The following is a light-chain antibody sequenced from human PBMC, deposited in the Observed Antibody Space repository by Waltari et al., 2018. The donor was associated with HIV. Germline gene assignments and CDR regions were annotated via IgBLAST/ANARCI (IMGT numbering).Light chain of an antibody. CDR3: SSYTGSNTLPYV. J-gene: IGLJ1*01. V-gene: IGLV2-14*03. CDR2: DVS. Sequence: QSALTQPSSVSGSPGTSITISCTGTSSEVGGYNYVSWSQKHPGKAPKLMIYDVSNRPSGVSNRFSGSKPGNTASLTISGLQAEDEADYYCSSYTGSNTLPYVFGTGTKVTVL. CDR1: SSEVGGYNY.